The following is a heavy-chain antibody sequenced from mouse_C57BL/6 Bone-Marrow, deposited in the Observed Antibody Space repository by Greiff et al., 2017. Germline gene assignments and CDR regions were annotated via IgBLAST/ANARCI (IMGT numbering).Heavy chain of an antibody. Sequence: QVQLQQPGAELVKPGASVKLSCKASGYTFTSYWMHWVKQRPGQGLEWIGMIHPNSGSTNYNEKFKSKATLTVDKSSSTAYMQLSSLTSEDSAVYYCARLNYYGSSFDYWGQGTTLTVSS. D-gene: IGHD1-1*01. J-gene: IGHJ2*01. CDR3: ARLNYYGSSFDY. CDR2: IHPNSGST. CDR1: GYTFTSYW. V-gene: IGHV1-64*01.